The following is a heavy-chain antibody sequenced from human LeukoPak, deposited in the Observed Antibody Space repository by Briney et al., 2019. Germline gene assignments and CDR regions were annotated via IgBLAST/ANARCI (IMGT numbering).Heavy chain of an antibody. Sequence: GASVKVSCKASGGTFSSYAISWVRQAPGQGLEWMGGIIPIFGTANYAQKFQGRVTITADESTSTAHMELSSLRSEDTAVYYCASGALVPAAPPSCWRRWGQGTLVTVSS. V-gene: IGHV1-69*13. CDR1: GGTFSSYA. D-gene: IGHD2-2*01. J-gene: IGHJ4*02. CDR3: ASGALVPAAPPSCWRR. CDR2: IIPIFGTA.